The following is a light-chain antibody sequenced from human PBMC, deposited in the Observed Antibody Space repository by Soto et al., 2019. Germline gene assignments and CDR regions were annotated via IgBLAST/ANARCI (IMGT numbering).Light chain of an antibody. Sequence: DIQMTQSPSSVSASVGDRVTITCRASQAISKWIAWYQQKPGRAPKLLIHTASTIQREVPSRFSVSGSGTDFTLTISSLQPEDFATYYCQEAYSFPVTFGLGTRLEIK. J-gene: IGKJ5*01. CDR2: TAS. CDR3: QEAYSFPVT. CDR1: QAISKW. V-gene: IGKV1D-12*01.